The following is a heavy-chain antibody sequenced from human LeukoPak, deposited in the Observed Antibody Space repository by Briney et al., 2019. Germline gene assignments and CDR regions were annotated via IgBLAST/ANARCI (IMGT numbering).Heavy chain of an antibody. Sequence: QSGGSLRLSCAASGFTFSSYGMHWVRQAPGKGLEWVAFIRYDGSNKYYADSVKGRFTISRDNSKNTLYLQMNNLSPEDTAVYYCAKAVALYYSDWYYFDYWGQGVLVTVSS. CDR3: AKAVALYYSDWYYFDY. V-gene: IGHV3-30*02. D-gene: IGHD6-19*01. CDR2: IRYDGSNK. CDR1: GFTFSSYG. J-gene: IGHJ4*02.